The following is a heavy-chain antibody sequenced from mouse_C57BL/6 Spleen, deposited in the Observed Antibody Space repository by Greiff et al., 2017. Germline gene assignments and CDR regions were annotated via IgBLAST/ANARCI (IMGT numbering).Heavy chain of an antibody. V-gene: IGHV1-82*01. Sequence: VMLVESGPELVKPGASVKISCKASGYAFSSSWMNWVQQRPGKGLEWIGRIYPGDGDTNYNGKFKGKATLTADKSSSTAYMQLSSLTSEDSAVYFCARSGYGNYYFDYWGQGTTLTVSS. D-gene: IGHD2-1*01. J-gene: IGHJ2*01. CDR1: GYAFSSSW. CDR2: IYPGDGDT. CDR3: ARSGYGNYYFDY.